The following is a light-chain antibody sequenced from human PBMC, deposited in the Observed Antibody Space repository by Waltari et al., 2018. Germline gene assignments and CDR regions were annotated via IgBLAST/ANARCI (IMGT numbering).Light chain of an antibody. CDR1: QPVSRY. V-gene: IGKV1-39*01. Sequence: DVLMTQSPSSLSASVGDRVTIACRASQPVSRYLNWYQQEPGRAPKLLSYAASSLQSGVPSRFSGSGSGTDFILTISSLQPEDFATYYCQQSYTSPWTFGQGTKVDFK. CDR3: QQSYTSPWT. J-gene: IGKJ1*01. CDR2: AAS.